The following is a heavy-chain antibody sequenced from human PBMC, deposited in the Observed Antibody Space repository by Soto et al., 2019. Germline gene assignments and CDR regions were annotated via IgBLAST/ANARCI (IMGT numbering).Heavy chain of an antibody. V-gene: IGHV4-34*01. Sequence: SETLSLTCAVYGGSFSGYYWSWIRQPPGKGLEWIGEINHSGSTNYNPSLKSRVTISVDTSKNQFSLKLSSVTAADTAVYYCVSQCVEVALFDYWGQGTLVTVSS. CDR3: VSQCVEVALFDY. CDR2: INHSGST. CDR1: GGSFSGYY. J-gene: IGHJ4*02. D-gene: IGHD6-19*01.